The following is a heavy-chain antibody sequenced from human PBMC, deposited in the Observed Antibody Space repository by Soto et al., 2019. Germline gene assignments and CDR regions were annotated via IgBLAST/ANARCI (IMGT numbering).Heavy chain of an antibody. CDR1: GYTFTSYY. CDR3: ARGGNPNDYGDYDYLDY. D-gene: IGHD4-17*01. V-gene: IGHV1-46*01. CDR2: INPSGGST. Sequence: QVQLVQSGAEVKKPGASVKVSCKASGYTFTSYYMHWVRQAPGQGLEWMGIINPSGGSTSYAQKFQGRVTMTRDTSTSTVYMELSRLRSEDTAVYYCARGGNPNDYGDYDYLDYWGQGTLVTVSS. J-gene: IGHJ4*02.